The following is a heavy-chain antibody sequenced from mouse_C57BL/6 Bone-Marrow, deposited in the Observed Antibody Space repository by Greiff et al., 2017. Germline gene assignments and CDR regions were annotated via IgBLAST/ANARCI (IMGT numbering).Heavy chain of an antibody. CDR1: GFTFSSYG. J-gene: IGHJ3*01. D-gene: IGHD2-3*01. CDR2: ISSGGSYT. Sequence: EVKLMESGGDLVKPGGSLKLSCAASGFTFSSYGMSWVRQTPDKRLEWVATISSGGSYTYYPDSVKGRFTISRDNAKNTLYLQMSSLKSADTAMYYCASRRDDGYWAPFAYWGQGTLVTVSA. CDR3: ASRRDDGYWAPFAY. V-gene: IGHV5-6*02.